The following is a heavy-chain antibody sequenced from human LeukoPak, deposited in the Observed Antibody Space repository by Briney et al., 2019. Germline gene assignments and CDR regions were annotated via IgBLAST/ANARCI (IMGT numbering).Heavy chain of an antibody. Sequence: PSETLSLTCTVSGVSISSSNSYWGWIRQPPGKGLEWIGSIYYTGNTYYNASLKSPVTISIDKSKNQISLRLTSVTATDTAMYYCARQTGSGLFTLPGGQGTLVTVSS. D-gene: IGHD3/OR15-3a*01. CDR3: ARQTGSGLFTLP. V-gene: IGHV4-39*01. CDR1: GVSISSSNSY. J-gene: IGHJ4*02. CDR2: IYYTGNT.